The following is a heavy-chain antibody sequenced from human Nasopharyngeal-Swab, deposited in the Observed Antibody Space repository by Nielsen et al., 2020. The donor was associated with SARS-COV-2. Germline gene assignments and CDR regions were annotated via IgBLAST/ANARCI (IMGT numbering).Heavy chain of an antibody. Sequence: SETLSLTCTVSGGSISSGGNYWSRIRQHTGKGPEWIGYIYYSGSTYYNPSLKSRVTISVDPSKNQFSLKLSSVTAADTAVYYCARVSSSTSFRTPYYFDYWGQGTLVTVSS. V-gene: IGHV4-31*03. CDR3: ARVSSSTSFRTPYYFDY. CDR2: IYYSGST. J-gene: IGHJ4*02. D-gene: IGHD2-2*01. CDR1: GGSISSGGNY.